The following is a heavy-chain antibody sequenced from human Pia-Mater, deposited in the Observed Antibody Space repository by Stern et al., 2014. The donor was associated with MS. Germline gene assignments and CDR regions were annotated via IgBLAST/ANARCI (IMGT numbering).Heavy chain of an antibody. V-gene: IGHV3-13*01. J-gene: IGHJ4*02. CDR2: IGPPGDT. CDR1: GFTFSSYD. D-gene: IGHD5-18*01. Sequence: EVQLVESGGGLVQPGGSLRLSCAASGFTFSSYDMHWVRQATGEGLEWVSAIGPPGDTSYPVSVKGRFAISRENAKNSLYLQMNSLRAGDTAVYYCARGRGGYSFDYWGQGTLVTVSS. CDR3: ARGRGGYSFDY.